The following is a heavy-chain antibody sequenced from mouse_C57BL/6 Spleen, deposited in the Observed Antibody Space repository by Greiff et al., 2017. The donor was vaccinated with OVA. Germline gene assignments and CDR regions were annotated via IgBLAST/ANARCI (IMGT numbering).Heavy chain of an antibody. D-gene: IGHD1-1*01. CDR1: GFTFSSYT. Sequence: EVQRVESGGGLVKPGGSLKLSCAASGFTFSSYTMSWVRQTPEKRLEWVATISGGGGNTYYPDSVKGRFTISRDNAKNTLYLQMSSLRSEDTAFYYFTRYGSSPAWFAYWGQGTLVTVSA. CDR3: TRYGSSPAWFAY. J-gene: IGHJ3*01. V-gene: IGHV5-9*01. CDR2: ISGGGGNT.